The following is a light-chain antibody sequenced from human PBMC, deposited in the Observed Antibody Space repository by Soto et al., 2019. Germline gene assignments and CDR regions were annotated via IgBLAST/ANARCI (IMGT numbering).Light chain of an antibody. CDR3: SSYAGRDTVV. CDR2: EVS. Sequence: QYILTQPPSASGSPGQAVTVSCAGTSSDIGDTHYVSWYQQHPGKAPKLMVYEVSKRPSGVPDRFSGSKSGNTASLTVSGLLAEDEGDYYCSSYAGRDTVVFGSGTKVTVL. CDR1: SSDIGDTHY. V-gene: IGLV2-8*01. J-gene: IGLJ1*01.